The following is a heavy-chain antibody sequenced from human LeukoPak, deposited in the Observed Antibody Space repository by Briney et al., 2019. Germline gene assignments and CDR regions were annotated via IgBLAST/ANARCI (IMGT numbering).Heavy chain of an antibody. J-gene: IGHJ4*02. Sequence: TSETLSLTCTVSGGSISSSSYYWGWIRQPPGKGLEWIGSIYYSGSTYYNPSLKSRVTISVDTSKNQFSLKLSSVTAADTAVYYCALLWFGDREVTDWGQGTLVTVSS. CDR3: ALLWFGDREVTD. CDR1: GGSISSSSYY. D-gene: IGHD3-10*01. V-gene: IGHV4-39*07. CDR2: IYYSGST.